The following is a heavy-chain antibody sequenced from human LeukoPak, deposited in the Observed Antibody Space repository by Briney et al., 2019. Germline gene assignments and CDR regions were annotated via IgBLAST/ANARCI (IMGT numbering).Heavy chain of an antibody. CDR2: MNPNSGNT. Sequence: ASVKVSCKASGYTFTSYDINWVRQATGQGLEWMGWMNPNSGNTGYAQKFQGRVTITRNTSISTAYMELSSLRSEDTAVYYCARGCSSTSCYLDYYYYYMDVWGKGTTVTVSS. D-gene: IGHD2-2*01. V-gene: IGHV1-8*03. CDR3: ARGCSSTSCYLDYYYYYMDV. J-gene: IGHJ6*03. CDR1: GYTFTSYD.